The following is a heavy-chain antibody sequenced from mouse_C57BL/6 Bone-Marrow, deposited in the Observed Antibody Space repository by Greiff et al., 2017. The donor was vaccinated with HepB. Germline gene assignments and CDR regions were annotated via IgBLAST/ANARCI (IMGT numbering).Heavy chain of an antibody. D-gene: IGHD4-1*01. CDR2: IRLKSDNYAT. Sequence: EVQGVESGGGLVQPGGSMKLSCVASGFTFSNYWMNWVRQSPEKGLEWVAQIRLKSDNYATHYAESVKGRFTISRDDSKSSVYLQMNNLRAEDTGIYYCTGTAGTSWCAYWGQGTLVTVSA. V-gene: IGHV6-3*01. J-gene: IGHJ3*01. CDR1: GFTFSNYW. CDR3: TGTAGTSWCAY.